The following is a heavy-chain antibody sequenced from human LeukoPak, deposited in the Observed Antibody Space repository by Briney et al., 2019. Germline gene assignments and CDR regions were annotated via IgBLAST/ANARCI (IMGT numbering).Heavy chain of an antibody. V-gene: IGHV4-59*12. J-gene: IGHJ3*02. CDR3: ARKLFSGWRFTGDAFDI. Sequence: SETLSLTCTVSGGSISFYYWSWIRQPPGKGLEWIGYTFYNGNTNYNPSLKGRVTISVDTSKNQFSLKLNSVTAADTAVYYRARKLFSGWRFTGDAFDIWGQGTMVTVSS. D-gene: IGHD6-19*01. CDR2: TFYNGNT. CDR1: GGSISFYY.